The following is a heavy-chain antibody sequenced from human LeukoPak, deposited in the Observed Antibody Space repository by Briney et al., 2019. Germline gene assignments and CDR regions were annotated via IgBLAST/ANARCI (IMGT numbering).Heavy chain of an antibody. CDR1: GGSISSSSYY. V-gene: IGHV4-39*01. J-gene: IGHJ6*03. CDR2: IYYSGST. D-gene: IGHD4-11*01. Sequence: SETLSLTCTVSGGSISSSSYYWGWIRQPPGKGLEWIGGIYYSGSTYYNPSLKSRVTISVDTSKNQFSLKLSSVTAADTAVYFCARQVYSNYYYYYMDVWGKGTTVTVSS. CDR3: ARQVYSNYYYYYMDV.